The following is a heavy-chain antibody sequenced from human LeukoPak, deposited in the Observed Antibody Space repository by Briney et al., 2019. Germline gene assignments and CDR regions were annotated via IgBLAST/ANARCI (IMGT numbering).Heavy chain of an antibody. J-gene: IGHJ4*02. CDR3: AKEESFHDKVFDY. D-gene: IGHD3-9*01. CDR2: ISWDSANK. CDR1: GFTFDDFA. Sequence: PGGSLRLSCAASGFTFDDFAVHWVRQAPGKGPEWVSSISWDSANKRYADSVRGRFTISRDNAKNSLYLQMNSLGPEDTAFYYCAKEESFHDKVFDYWGQGTLVTVSS. V-gene: IGHV3-9*01.